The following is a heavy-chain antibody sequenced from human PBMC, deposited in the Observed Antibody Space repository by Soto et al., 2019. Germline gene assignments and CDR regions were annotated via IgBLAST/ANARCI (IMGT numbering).Heavy chain of an antibody. CDR2: IYYTGST. Sequence: QVQLQESGPGLVKPSETLSLTCTVSGGSISTGDYYWSWLRQPPGKDLEWIGYIYYTGSTYYNPSLRSRVTISVDTSKLQFSLKLRSVTAADTAVYYCVRETCAIASCPWGWFDSWGQGTLVTVSS. D-gene: IGHD2-2*01. V-gene: IGHV4-30-4*01. J-gene: IGHJ5*01. CDR3: VRETCAIASCPWGWFDS. CDR1: GGSISTGDYY.